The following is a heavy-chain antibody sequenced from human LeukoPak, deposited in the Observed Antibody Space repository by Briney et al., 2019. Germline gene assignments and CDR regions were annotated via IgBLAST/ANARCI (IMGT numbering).Heavy chain of an antibody. CDR3: ARGVWQWPGPSGDRFDY. CDR2: IDAGNGRT. Sequence: ASVKVSCKASQYSFSDYAIHWVRQAPGQRLEWMGWIDAGNGRTKYSQSFQGRLTIIRDTSATTAYMELSSLRSEDTAVYYCARGVWQWPGPSGDRFDYWGQGTLVTVSS. CDR1: QYSFSDYA. V-gene: IGHV1-3*01. J-gene: IGHJ4*02. D-gene: IGHD6-19*01.